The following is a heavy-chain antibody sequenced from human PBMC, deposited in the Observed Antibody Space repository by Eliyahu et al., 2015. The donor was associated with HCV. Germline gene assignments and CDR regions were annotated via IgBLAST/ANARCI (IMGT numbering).Heavy chain of an antibody. CDR1: GFTFTNYA. Sequence: EVQLLESGGDLVQPGGSLRLSCAASGFTFTNYAMTWVRQAPGKGLEWVPTISTDGTRTYYADSVKGRFPISRDNSKNTLYLHMNSLRVEDAAIYYCAKGAAGGLILDSWGQGTLVTVSS. D-gene: IGHD2-15*01. V-gene: IGHV3-23*01. CDR2: ISTDGTRT. J-gene: IGHJ4*02. CDR3: AKGAAGGLILDS.